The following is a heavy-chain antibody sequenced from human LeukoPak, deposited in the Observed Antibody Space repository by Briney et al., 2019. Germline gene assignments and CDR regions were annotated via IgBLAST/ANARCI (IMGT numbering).Heavy chain of an antibody. CDR3: ARDPLAYCGGDCYPDY. CDR2: IKQDGSEK. CDR1: GFTFSSYW. D-gene: IGHD2-21*02. V-gene: IGHV3-7*01. J-gene: IGHJ4*02. Sequence: PGGSLRLSCAASGFTFSSYWMSWVRQAPGKGLEWVANIKQDGSEKYYVDSVKGRFTISRDNAKNSLYLQMNSLRAEDTAVYYCARDPLAYCGGDCYPDYWGQGTLVTVSS.